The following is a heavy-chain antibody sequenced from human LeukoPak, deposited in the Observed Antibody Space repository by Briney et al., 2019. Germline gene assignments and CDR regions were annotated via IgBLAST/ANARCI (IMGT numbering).Heavy chain of an antibody. Sequence: EASVKVSCKASGDTFNNYAITWARQAPGQGLEWMGGIIPIFGTAHYAQKFQGRVTITADKSTSTAYMELSSLRSEDTAVYYCARGSHSGSDSYDSSGYYHDYQFDYWGQGTLVTVSS. D-gene: IGHD3-22*01. CDR2: IIPIFGTA. CDR3: ARGSHSGSDSYDSSGYYHDYQFDY. J-gene: IGHJ4*02. V-gene: IGHV1-69*06. CDR1: GDTFNNYA.